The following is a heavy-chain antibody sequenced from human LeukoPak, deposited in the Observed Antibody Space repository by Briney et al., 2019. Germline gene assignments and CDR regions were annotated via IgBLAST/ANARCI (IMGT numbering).Heavy chain of an antibody. D-gene: IGHD3-16*01. J-gene: IGHJ6*02. CDR2: INHNGNVN. CDR3: ARGGGLDV. V-gene: IGHV3-7*03. Sequence: GGSLRLSCVGSGFIYGNYWMHWVRQAPGKGLEWVASINHNGNVNYYVDSVKGRFTITRDNAKNSLYLQMSNLRAEDTAVYFCARGGGLDVWGQGATVTVSS. CDR1: GFIYGNYW.